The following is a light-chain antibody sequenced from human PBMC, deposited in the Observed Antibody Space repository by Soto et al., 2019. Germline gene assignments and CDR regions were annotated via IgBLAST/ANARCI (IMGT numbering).Light chain of an antibody. CDR2: DAS. Sequence: DIQITQSPSSLSASVGDRVTITYQASQNINNYLNWYQQKPGRAPKLLIYDASNLEAGVPSRFRGSGSGTDFTLTISRLQPEDIATYYCQQYENLPTFGQGTRLEIK. CDR1: QNINNY. J-gene: IGKJ5*01. CDR3: QQYENLPT. V-gene: IGKV1-33*01.